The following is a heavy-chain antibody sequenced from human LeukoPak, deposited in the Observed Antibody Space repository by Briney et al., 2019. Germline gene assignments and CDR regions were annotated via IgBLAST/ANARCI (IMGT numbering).Heavy chain of an antibody. V-gene: IGHV3-30*18. CDR3: AKELSAGTGGGWEDYFDY. J-gene: IGHJ4*02. D-gene: IGHD6-13*01. Sequence: GGSLRLSCAASGFTFSSYGMHWVRQAPGKGLEWVAVISYDGSNKFYADSVKGRFTISRDNSKSTLYLQMNSLRSEDTAVYYCAKELSAGTGGGWEDYFDYWGQGTLVTVSA. CDR2: ISYDGSNK. CDR1: GFTFSSYG.